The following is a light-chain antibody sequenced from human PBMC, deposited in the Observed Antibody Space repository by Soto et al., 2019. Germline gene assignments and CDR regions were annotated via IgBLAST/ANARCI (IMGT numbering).Light chain of an antibody. CDR2: DAS. V-gene: IGKV1-5*01. J-gene: IGKJ1*01. CDR1: HSISSW. CDR3: QQYSTYPWT. Sequence: DIQMTQSPSTLAASVGDRVTMTCRSSHSISSWVAWYQQKPGKAPKILIFDASSLESGVPSRFSGSGSATEFTLTISSMQPDDFATYYCQQYSTYPWTFGQGTKVDI.